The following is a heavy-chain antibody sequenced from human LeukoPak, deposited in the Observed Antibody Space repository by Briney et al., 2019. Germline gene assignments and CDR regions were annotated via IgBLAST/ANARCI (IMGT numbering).Heavy chain of an antibody. J-gene: IGHJ6*02. CDR3: AKDHVVGAVAYYYGMDV. Sequence: VASVKVSCKVSGYTLTELSMHWVRQAPGKGLEWMGGFDPEDGETIYAQKFQGRVTMTEDTSTDTAYTELSSLRSEDTAVYYCAKDHVVGAVAYYYGMDVWGQGTTVTVSS. CDR1: GYTLTELS. D-gene: IGHD2-15*01. V-gene: IGHV1-24*01. CDR2: FDPEDGET.